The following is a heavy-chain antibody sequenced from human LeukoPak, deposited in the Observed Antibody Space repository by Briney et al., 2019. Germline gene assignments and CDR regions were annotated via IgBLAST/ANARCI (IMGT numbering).Heavy chain of an antibody. D-gene: IGHD6-19*01. Sequence: PSETLSLTCSVSGVSINSSNYYWGWIRQPPGKGLEWIGSISYTWNTYYNSSLKSRVTISVDTSKNQLSLKVTSVTAADTAVYYCATLAVAGRHTFDHWGQGTLVTVSS. J-gene: IGHJ4*02. CDR1: GVSINSSNYY. CDR2: ISYTWNT. V-gene: IGHV4-39*01. CDR3: ATLAVAGRHTFDH.